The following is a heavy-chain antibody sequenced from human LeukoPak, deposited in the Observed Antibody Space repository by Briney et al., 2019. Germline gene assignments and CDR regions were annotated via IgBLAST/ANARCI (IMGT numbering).Heavy chain of an antibody. Sequence: PGGPLRLSCAASGFTFDDYAMHWVRQAPGKGLEWVSGIIWNSDSIGYADSVKGRFTISRDNAKNSLYPQMNSLRAEDTALYYCAKDISVGATPYYFDYWGQGTLVTVSS. J-gene: IGHJ4*02. CDR3: AKDISVGATPYYFDY. D-gene: IGHD1-26*01. V-gene: IGHV3-9*01. CDR2: IIWNSDSI. CDR1: GFTFDDYA.